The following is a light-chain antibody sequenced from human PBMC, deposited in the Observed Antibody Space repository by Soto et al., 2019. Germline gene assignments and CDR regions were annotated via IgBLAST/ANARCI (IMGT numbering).Light chain of an antibody. J-gene: IGKJ2*01. Sequence: ETVMTQSPATLSVSPGERATLSCRASQSVSSNLAWYQQKPGQAPRLLIYGASTRATGIPARFSGSGSGTEFTLTISSLQSEDFAVYYCQQYNNWPPKYTFGQGIKVDIK. CDR3: QQYNNWPPKYT. CDR2: GAS. V-gene: IGKV3-15*01. CDR1: QSVSSN.